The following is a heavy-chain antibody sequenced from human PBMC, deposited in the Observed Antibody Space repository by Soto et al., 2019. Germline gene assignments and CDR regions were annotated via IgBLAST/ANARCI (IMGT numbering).Heavy chain of an antibody. CDR3: ARPMVRGVIRVPGYYYYMDV. D-gene: IGHD3-10*01. J-gene: IGHJ6*03. CDR2: INHSGST. V-gene: IGHV4-34*01. CDR1: GGSFSGYY. Sequence: TSETLSLTCAVYGGSFSGYYWSWIRQPPGKGLEWIGEINHSGSTNYNPSLKSRVTISVDTSKNQFSLKLSSVTAADTAVYYCARPMVRGVIRVPGYYYYMDVWGKGTTVTVSS.